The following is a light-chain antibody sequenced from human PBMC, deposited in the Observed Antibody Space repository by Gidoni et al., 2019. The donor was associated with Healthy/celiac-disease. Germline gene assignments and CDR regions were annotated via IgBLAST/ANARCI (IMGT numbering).Light chain of an antibody. J-gene: IGKJ3*01. Sequence: EIVMTQSPATLSVSPGERATLSCRASQSVSSNLAWYQQKHGAAPRLLIYGASTRATGIPARFSGSGSGTEFTLTISILQSEDFAVYYCQQYNNWPFTFGPGTKVDIK. CDR2: GAS. CDR1: QSVSSN. V-gene: IGKV3-15*01. CDR3: QQYNNWPFT.